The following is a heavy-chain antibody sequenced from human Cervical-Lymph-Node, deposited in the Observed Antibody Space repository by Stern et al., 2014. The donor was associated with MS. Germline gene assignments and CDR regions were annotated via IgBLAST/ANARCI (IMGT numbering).Heavy chain of an antibody. CDR3: ARTTSRLPDH. CDR1: GFTFSSYS. Sequence: VQLVQSGGGLVKPGGSLRLSCAASGFTFSSYSFNWVRQAPGKGLEWVSSISSDSTYISYADSVKGRFTISRDNAKNSLYLQMNSLRAEDTAVYYCARTTSRLPDHWGQGTLVTVSS. CDR2: ISSDSTYI. V-gene: IGHV3-21*01. J-gene: IGHJ4*02. D-gene: IGHD2-2*01.